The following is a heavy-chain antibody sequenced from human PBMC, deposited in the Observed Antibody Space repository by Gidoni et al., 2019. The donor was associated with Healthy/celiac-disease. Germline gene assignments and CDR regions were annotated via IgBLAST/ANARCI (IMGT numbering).Heavy chain of an antibody. CDR1: GFTVSSNY. Sequence: EVQLVESGGGLVQPGGSLRLSCAASGFTVSSNYMSWVRQAPGKGLEWVSVIYSGGSTYYADSVKGRFTISRDNSKNTLYLQMNSLRAEDTAVYYCARSSGSYLLGAFDIWGQGTMVTVSS. CDR2: IYSGGST. J-gene: IGHJ3*02. D-gene: IGHD1-26*01. V-gene: IGHV3-66*01. CDR3: ARSSGSYLLGAFDI.